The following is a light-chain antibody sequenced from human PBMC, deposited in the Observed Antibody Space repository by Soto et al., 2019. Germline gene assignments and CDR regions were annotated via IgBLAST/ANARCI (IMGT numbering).Light chain of an antibody. CDR2: GAS. CDR3: QQYGASPEWT. J-gene: IGKJ1*01. V-gene: IGKV3-20*01. CDR1: QSVRSSY. Sequence: EIVLTQSPDTLSLSPWARATLSCRASQSVRSSYVAWYQQKPGQAPRLLIYGASSRATGIPDRFSGSGSGTDFTLTISRLEPEDFGVYYCQQYGASPEWTFGQGTKVDIK.